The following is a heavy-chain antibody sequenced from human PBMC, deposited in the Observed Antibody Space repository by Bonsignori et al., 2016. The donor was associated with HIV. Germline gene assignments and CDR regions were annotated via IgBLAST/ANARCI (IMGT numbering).Heavy chain of an antibody. V-gene: IGHV3-23*01. Sequence: WIRQPPGKGLEWVSAISGSGGSTYYADSVKGRFTVSRDNSKNTLYLQMNSLRAEDTAVYYCAKDTQWLPYYMDVWGKGTTVTVSS. J-gene: IGHJ6*03. CDR2: ISGSGGST. CDR3: AKDTQWLPYYMDV. D-gene: IGHD6-19*01.